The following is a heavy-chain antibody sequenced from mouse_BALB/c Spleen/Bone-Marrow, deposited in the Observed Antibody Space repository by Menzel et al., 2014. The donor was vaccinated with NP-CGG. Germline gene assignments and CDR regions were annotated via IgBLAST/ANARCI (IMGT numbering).Heavy chain of an antibody. Sequence: QVQLQQSGAELVRPGASVKLPCKASGYSFTSYWMNWVKQRPGQGLEWIGMIHLSDSEIRLNQKFKDKATLTVDKSSSTAYIELRTPTSEDSAVYYCTRYDRSASAFAYWGQGTMVTVSA. D-gene: IGHD2-3*01. CDR3: TRYDRSASAFAY. J-gene: IGHJ3*01. CDR1: GYSFTSYW. CDR2: IHLSDSEI. V-gene: IGHV1S82*01.